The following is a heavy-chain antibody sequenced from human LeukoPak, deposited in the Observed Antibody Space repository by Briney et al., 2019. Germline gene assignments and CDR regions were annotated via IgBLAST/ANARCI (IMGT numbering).Heavy chain of an antibody. Sequence: GGSLRLSCAASGFTFDDYGMSWVRQAPGKGLEWVSGINWNGGSTGYADSVKGRFTISRDNAKNSLYLQMSSLRAEDTALYYCARAGGYSGYECFDYWGQGTLVTVSS. CDR1: GFTFDDYG. J-gene: IGHJ4*02. CDR2: INWNGGST. V-gene: IGHV3-20*04. CDR3: ARAGGYSGYECFDY. D-gene: IGHD5-12*01.